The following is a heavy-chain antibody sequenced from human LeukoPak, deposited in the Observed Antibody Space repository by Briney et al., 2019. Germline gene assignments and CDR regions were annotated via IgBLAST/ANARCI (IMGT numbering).Heavy chain of an antibody. CDR2: ITHGGQI. Sequence: GGSLRLSCVASGFIFTSFGMNWVRQAPGKGLEWVSSITHGGQIYYADSVKGRFTISRDNTKNLVYLQMDNLRDDDTAVYFCARDDRYGSGTLGKRFDPWGQGTLVSASS. CDR1: GFIFTSFG. J-gene: IGHJ5*02. V-gene: IGHV3-21*01. D-gene: IGHD3-10*01. CDR3: ARDDRYGSGTLGKRFDP.